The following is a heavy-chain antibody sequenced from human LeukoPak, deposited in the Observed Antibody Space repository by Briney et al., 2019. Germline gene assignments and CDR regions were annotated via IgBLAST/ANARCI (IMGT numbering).Heavy chain of an antibody. Sequence: SETLSLTCAVYGGSFSGYYWSWIRQPPGKGLEWIGEINHSGSTNYNPSLKSRVTISVDTSKNQFSLKLNSVTAADTAVYYCARSRPYGMDVWGQGTTVTVSS. J-gene: IGHJ6*02. CDR1: GGSFSGYY. V-gene: IGHV4-34*01. CDR2: INHSGST. D-gene: IGHD6-13*01. CDR3: ARSRPYGMDV.